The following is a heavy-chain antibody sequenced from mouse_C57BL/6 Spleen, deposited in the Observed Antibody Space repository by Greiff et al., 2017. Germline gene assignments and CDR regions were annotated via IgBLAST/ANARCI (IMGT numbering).Heavy chain of an antibody. Sequence: VQLQQPGAELVRPGSSVKLSCKASGYTFTSYWMHWVKQRPIQGLEWIGNIDPSDSETHYNQKFKDKATLTVDKSSSTAYMQLSSLTSEDSAVYYCARVSSGYVGAMDYWGQGTSVTVSS. V-gene: IGHV1-52*01. CDR2: IDPSDSET. CDR1: GYTFTSYW. J-gene: IGHJ4*01. D-gene: IGHD3-2*02. CDR3: ARVSSGYVGAMDY.